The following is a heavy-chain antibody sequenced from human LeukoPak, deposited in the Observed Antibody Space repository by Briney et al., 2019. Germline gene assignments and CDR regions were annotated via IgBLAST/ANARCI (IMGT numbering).Heavy chain of an antibody. D-gene: IGHD2-21*02. V-gene: IGHV3-23*01. CDR3: AKSHHVTAIDY. Sequence: GGSLRLSCAASGFTFSHYGMTWVRQAPGEGLEWVSAISGSGGSTYYAGSVKGRFTISRDNSKNTLYLQMNSLRADDTAVYYCAKSHHVTAIDYWGQGTLVTVSS. J-gene: IGHJ4*02. CDR2: ISGSGGST. CDR1: GFTFSHYG.